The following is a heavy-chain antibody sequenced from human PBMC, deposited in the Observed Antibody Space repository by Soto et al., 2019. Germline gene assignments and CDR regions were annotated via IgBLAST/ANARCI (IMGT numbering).Heavy chain of an antibody. CDR3: ARGAGTDQGGGMDV. Sequence: QVQLQQWGAGLLKPSETLSLTCAVYGGSFSGYYWSWIRQPPGKGLEWIGEINHSGSTNYNPSLKSRVTISVDTSKNQFSLKLSSVTAADTGVYYCARGAGTDQGGGMDVWGQGTTVTVSS. D-gene: IGHD1-1*01. V-gene: IGHV4-34*01. J-gene: IGHJ6*02. CDR1: GGSFSGYY. CDR2: INHSGST.